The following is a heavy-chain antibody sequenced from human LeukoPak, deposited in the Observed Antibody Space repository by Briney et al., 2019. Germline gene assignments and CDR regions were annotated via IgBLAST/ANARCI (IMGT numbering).Heavy chain of an antibody. CDR1: GFTFSSYS. D-gene: IGHD3-22*01. Sequence: PGGSLRLSCAASGFTFSSYSMNWVRQAPGKGLEWVSAIGTAGDTYYPGSVKGRFTISRENAKNSLYLQMNSLRAGDTAVYYCARVHYYGAFDIWGQGTVVTVSS. J-gene: IGHJ3*02. V-gene: IGHV3-13*01. CDR2: IGTAGDT. CDR3: ARVHYYGAFDI.